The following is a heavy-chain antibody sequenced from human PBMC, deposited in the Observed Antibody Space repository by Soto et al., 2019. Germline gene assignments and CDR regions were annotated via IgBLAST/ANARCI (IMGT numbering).Heavy chain of an antibody. CDR3: AKDEVGAIYYYYYGMDV. J-gene: IGHJ6*02. CDR1: GFIFTDYA. V-gene: IGHV3-23*01. D-gene: IGHD1-26*01. CDR2: LSSSGGDT. Sequence: PGGSLRLSCAASGFIFTDYAMTWVRQAPGKGLEWVSGLSSSGGDTYYADSVKGRFTVSRDNSKNTLYLQMNSLRAEDTAVYYCAKDEVGAIYYYYYGMDVWGQGTTVTVSS.